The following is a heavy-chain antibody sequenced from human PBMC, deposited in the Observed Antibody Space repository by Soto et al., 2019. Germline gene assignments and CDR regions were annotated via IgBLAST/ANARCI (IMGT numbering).Heavy chain of an antibody. D-gene: IGHD4-4*01. Sequence: ASETLSLTCTVSGGSISSGDYYWSWIRQPPGKGLEWIGYIYYSGSTKYNPSLKSRVTMSVDTSNNQFSLKMSSVAAADTAVYYCARHSNRNYGLYYFDYWGLGALVTVSS. J-gene: IGHJ4*02. CDR3: ARHSNRNYGLYYFDY. CDR1: GGSISSGDYY. CDR2: IYYSGST. V-gene: IGHV4-30-4*01.